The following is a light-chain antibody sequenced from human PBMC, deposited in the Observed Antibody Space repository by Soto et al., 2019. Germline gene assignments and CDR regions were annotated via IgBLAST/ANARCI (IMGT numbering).Light chain of an antibody. CDR1: TSDVGGYNL. CDR2: EGI. CDR3: CSYVGATTYV. Sequence: QSALTQPASVSGSPGQSITISCSGTTSDVGGYNLVSWYQQHTAKAPKLLIYEGIKRPSGVSNRFSGSNSGSTASLTISGLQAEDEADYYCCSYVGATTYVFGTGTKVTVL. J-gene: IGLJ1*01. V-gene: IGLV2-23*01.